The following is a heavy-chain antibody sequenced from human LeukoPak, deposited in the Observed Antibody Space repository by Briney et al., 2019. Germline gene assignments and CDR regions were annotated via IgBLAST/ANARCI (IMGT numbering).Heavy chain of an antibody. J-gene: IGHJ4*02. D-gene: IGHD6-13*01. Sequence: GGSLRLSCAASGLTFSGSAMHWVRQASGKGLEWVGRIRSKANSYATAYAASVKGRFTISRDDLKNTAYLQMNSLKAEDTAVYYCTRRWGSNWYYDYWGQGTLVTVSS. CDR3: TRRWGSNWYYDY. V-gene: IGHV3-73*01. CDR1: GLTFSGSA. CDR2: IRSKANSYAT.